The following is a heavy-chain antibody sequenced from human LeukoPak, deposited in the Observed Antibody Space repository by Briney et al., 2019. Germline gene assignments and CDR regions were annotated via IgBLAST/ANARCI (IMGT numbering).Heavy chain of an antibody. Sequence: PSETLSLTCTVSGGSISSYYWSWIRQPAGKGLQWIGHIYTSGSTDYNPSLNSRVTISVDTSKNQFSLKLSSVTAADTAVYYCARVDFWSGYIDYWGQGTVVTVS. V-gene: IGHV4-4*07. J-gene: IGHJ4*01. CDR3: ARVDFWSGYIDY. CDR1: GGSISSYY. CDR2: IYTSGST. D-gene: IGHD3-3*01.